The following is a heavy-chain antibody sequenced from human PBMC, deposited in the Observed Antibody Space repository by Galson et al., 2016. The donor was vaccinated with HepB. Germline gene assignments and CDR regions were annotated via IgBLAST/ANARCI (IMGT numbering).Heavy chain of an antibody. D-gene: IGHD5-18*01. CDR1: GYTFTSHW. CDR3: ARLDHRGYKYAYLDY. J-gene: IGHJ4*02. V-gene: IGHV5-51*01. Sequence: QSGAEVKKPGESLKISCKGSGYTFTSHWIGWVRQMPGKGLEVMGFIYPGDFDTRYSPSFQGQVTIPADKSTTNVYLQWSSLKASDTAICYCARLDHRGYKYAYLDYWGQGTLVTVSS. CDR2: IYPGDFDT.